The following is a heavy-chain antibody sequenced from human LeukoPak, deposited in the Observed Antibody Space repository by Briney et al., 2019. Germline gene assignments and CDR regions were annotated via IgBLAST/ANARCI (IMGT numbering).Heavy chain of an antibody. J-gene: IGHJ4*02. V-gene: IGHV3-21*01. CDR2: ISSSSSYI. CDR3: ARDLRRYFDY. CDR1: GFTYSTYA. Sequence: PGGSLRLSCAASGFTYSTYAMSWVRQAPGKGLEWVSSISSSSSYIYYADSVKGRFTISRDNAKNSLYLQMNSLRAEDTAVYYCARDLRRYFDYWGQGTLVTVSS.